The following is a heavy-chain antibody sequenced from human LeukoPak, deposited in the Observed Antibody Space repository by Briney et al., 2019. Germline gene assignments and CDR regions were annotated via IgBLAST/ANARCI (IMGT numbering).Heavy chain of an antibody. J-gene: IGHJ4*02. V-gene: IGHV3-7*01. D-gene: IGHD3-22*01. Sequence: GGSLRLSCAASGFTFDDYGMSWVRQAPGKGLEWVANIKQDGSEKYYVDSVKGRFTISRDNAKNSLYLQMNSLRAEDTAVYYCVRERPAYYDSSGPIDFWGQGTLVTVSS. CDR2: IKQDGSEK. CDR1: GFTFDDYG. CDR3: VRERPAYYDSSGPIDF.